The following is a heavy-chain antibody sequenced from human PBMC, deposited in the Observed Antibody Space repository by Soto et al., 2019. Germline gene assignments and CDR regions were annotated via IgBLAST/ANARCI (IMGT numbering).Heavy chain of an antibody. CDR3: ARHSKKTGDFDYYYGMDV. J-gene: IGHJ6*01. Sequence: SETLPLTSSVSGGSMIPYYWSWIRQSPWKGLEWIANIYYRGNTNYNPSLESRVTISIDTSKNQFSLKLNSLTAADTAVYYCARHSKKTGDFDYYYGMDVWGQGTTVTVSS. CDR1: GGSMIPYY. V-gene: IGHV4-59*08. D-gene: IGHD7-27*01. CDR2: IYYRGNT.